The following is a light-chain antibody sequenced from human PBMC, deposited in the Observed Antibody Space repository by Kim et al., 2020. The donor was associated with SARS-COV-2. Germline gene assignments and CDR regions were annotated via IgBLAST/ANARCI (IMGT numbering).Light chain of an antibody. V-gene: IGLV3-21*03. CDR1: NIGSKS. Sequence: SYELTQPPSVSVAPGKTARITCGGNNIGSKSVHCYQQKPGQAPVLVVYDDSDRPSGIPERFSGSNSGNTATLTISRVEGGDEADYYCQVWDSSSDHPHVVFGGGTQLTVL. CDR2: DDS. CDR3: QVWDSSSDHPHVV. J-gene: IGLJ2*01.